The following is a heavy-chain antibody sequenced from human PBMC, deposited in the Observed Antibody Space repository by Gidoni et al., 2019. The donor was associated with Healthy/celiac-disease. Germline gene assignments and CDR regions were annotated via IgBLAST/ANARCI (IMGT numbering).Heavy chain of an antibody. J-gene: IGHJ2*01. CDR3: ARGLGYYYDSSGYSSYWYFDL. D-gene: IGHD3-22*01. CDR1: GGSFSGSY. Sequence: QVQLQQWGAGLLKPSATLSLTCAAYGGSFSGSYCRWIRPPPGKGLEWIGEINHSRRTTYNPSLKSRVTISVDTSKNQFSLKLSSVTAADTAVYYCARGLGYYYDSSGYSSYWYFDLWGRGTLVTVSS. CDR2: INHSRRT. V-gene: IGHV4-34*01.